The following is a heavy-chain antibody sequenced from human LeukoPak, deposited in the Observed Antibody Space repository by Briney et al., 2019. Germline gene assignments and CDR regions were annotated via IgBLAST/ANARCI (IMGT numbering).Heavy chain of an antibody. D-gene: IGHD3-22*01. CDR2: MNPNSGNT. CDR1: GYTFTSYD. V-gene: IGHV1-8*03. J-gene: IGHJ3*02. Sequence: ASVTVSCKSSGYTFTSYDVNWVRQATGQGLEWMGWMNPNSGNTGYAQKFQGRVTITRNTSISTAYMELSSLRSEDTAVYYCAREAHYYDSSGFPPTGAFDIWGQGTMVTVSS. CDR3: AREAHYYDSSGFPPTGAFDI.